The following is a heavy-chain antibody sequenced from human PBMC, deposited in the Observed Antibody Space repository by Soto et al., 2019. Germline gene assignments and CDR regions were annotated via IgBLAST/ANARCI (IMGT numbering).Heavy chain of an antibody. V-gene: IGHV4-34*01. CDR2: INHRGST. Sequence: KPSETLSLTCAVFGGSFSGYYWSWIRQPPGKGLEWIGDINHRGSTNYNPSLKSRVTISVDTSKNQFSLKLSSVTASDTAVYFCATTNWNHNWFDPWGQGTLVTVSS. J-gene: IGHJ5*02. CDR3: ATTNWNHNWFDP. CDR1: GGSFSGYY. D-gene: IGHD1-1*01.